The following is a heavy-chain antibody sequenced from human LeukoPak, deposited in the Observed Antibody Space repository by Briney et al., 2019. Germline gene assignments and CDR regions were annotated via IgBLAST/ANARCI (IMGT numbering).Heavy chain of an antibody. V-gene: IGHV3-21*01. CDR1: GFTFNDYW. CDR2: ISGSGSHK. CDR3: ARLTSVTNFDY. Sequence: GGSLRLSCAASGFTFNDYWMTWFRQAPGKGLEWVSSISGSGSHKDYADSVKGRFAISRDNAKNSLYLQMNSLRAEDTAVYYCARLTSVTNFDYWGQGTLVTVSS. J-gene: IGHJ4*02. D-gene: IGHD4-17*01.